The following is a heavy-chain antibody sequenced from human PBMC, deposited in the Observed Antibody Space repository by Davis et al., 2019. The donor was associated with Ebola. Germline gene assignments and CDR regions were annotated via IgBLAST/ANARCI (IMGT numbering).Heavy chain of an antibody. CDR1: GFTFSSYW. CDR2: INSDGSST. Sequence: GESLKISCAASGFTFSSYWMHWVRQAPGKGLVWVSRINSDGSSTSYADSVKGRFTISRDNAKNTLYLQMNSLRAEDTAVYYCARVPWLAYFDYWGQGTLVTVSS. J-gene: IGHJ4*02. CDR3: ARVPWLAYFDY. V-gene: IGHV3-74*01. D-gene: IGHD6-19*01.